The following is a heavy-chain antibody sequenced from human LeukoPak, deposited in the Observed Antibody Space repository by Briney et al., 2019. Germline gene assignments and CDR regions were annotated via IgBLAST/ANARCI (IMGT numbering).Heavy chain of an antibody. J-gene: IGHJ4*02. CDR3: AREKGASQYYFDY. V-gene: IGHV3-48*02. CDR1: GFTFSSYN. Sequence: PGGSLRLSCAASGFTFSSYNMNWVRQAPGKGLEWVSYISSSSSTIYYADSVKGRFTISRDNAKNSLHLQMNSLRDEDTAEYYCAREKGASQYYFDYWGQGTLVTVSS. CDR2: ISSSSSTI. D-gene: IGHD3-16*01.